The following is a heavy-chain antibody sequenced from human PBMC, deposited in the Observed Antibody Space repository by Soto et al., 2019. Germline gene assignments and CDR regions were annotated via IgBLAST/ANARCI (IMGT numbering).Heavy chain of an antibody. D-gene: IGHD2-2*01. J-gene: IGHJ6*02. Sequence: QVQLVQSGAEVKTPGASVRVSCKASGYTFTGYYIHWVREAPGQGLEWMGWINQQTGGTSYAQKFQGRVTLSRDTSINTAYLELSRLRFDDAAVYFCARELYQVISDGMDVWGQGTTVTVSS. CDR3: ARELYQVISDGMDV. V-gene: IGHV1-2*02. CDR1: GYTFTGYY. CDR2: INQQTGGT.